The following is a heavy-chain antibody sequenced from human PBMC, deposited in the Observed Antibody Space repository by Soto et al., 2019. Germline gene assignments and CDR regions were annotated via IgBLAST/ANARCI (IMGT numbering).Heavy chain of an antibody. J-gene: IGHJ4*02. D-gene: IGHD6-13*01. V-gene: IGHV3-9*01. CDR1: GFRFDDYA. Sequence: LRLSCRASGFRFDDYAMHWVRQAPGKGLEWVAGIIWNSEAIDYAESVRGRFTISRDNAENSVFLQMDSLSPEDTALYYCTRDDQGIATSGTPILGSWGQGTPVTVS. CDR2: IIWNSEAI. CDR3: TRDDQGIATSGTPILGS.